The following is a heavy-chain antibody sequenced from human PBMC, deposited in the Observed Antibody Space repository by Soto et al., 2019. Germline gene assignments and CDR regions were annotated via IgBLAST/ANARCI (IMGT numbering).Heavy chain of an antibody. CDR3: ARVPGVVGSADDAFDI. Sequence: QVQLQESGPGLVKPSGTLSLTCAVSGGSVSSNNWLSWVRQSPGKGLEWMGEIYHSGSAHYNPSLKSRATISLDKSKHLFSLGLTSVTAADTAVYYCARVPGVVGSADDAFDIWGPGTRVIVSS. J-gene: IGHJ3*02. CDR2: IYHSGSA. D-gene: IGHD2-21*02. CDR1: GGSVSSNNW. V-gene: IGHV4-4*02.